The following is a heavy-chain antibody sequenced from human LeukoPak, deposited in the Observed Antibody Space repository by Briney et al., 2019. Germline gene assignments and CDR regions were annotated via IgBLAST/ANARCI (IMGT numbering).Heavy chain of an antibody. CDR1: GFTLSNYG. CDR2: IRYTGDKK. J-gene: IGHJ4*02. D-gene: IGHD2-21*02. Sequence: GGSLRLSCAASGFTLSNYGMHWVRQGLGKGLEWVPFIRYTGDKKYYVDSVKGRFTISRDNSKNTLYLQMNSLRAEDTAVYYCAKDPTVTAQGFGFDYWGQGTLVIVSS. V-gene: IGHV3-30*02. CDR3: AKDPTVTAQGFGFDY.